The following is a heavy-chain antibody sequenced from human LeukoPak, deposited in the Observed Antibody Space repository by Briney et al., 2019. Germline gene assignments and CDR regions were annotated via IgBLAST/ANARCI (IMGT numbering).Heavy chain of an antibody. Sequence: SETLSLTCTVSGGSISSYYWSWIRQPAGKGLEWIGRIYTSGSTDSNPSPKSLVTMSVDTSKNQFSLKLSSVTAADTAVYYCARAVGYSYGTPYYYYGMDVWGQGTTVTVSS. CDR3: ARAVGYSYGTPYYYYGMDV. V-gene: IGHV4-4*07. D-gene: IGHD5-18*01. J-gene: IGHJ6*02. CDR1: GGSISSYY. CDR2: IYTSGST.